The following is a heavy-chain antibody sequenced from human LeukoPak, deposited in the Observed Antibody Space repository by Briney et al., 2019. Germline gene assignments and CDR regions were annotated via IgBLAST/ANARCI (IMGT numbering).Heavy chain of an antibody. Sequence: SETLSLTCTVSGASIGSSSYYWGWIRQPPGKGLGWIGTIYYSVHTYYNPSLKSRVTISVDRSKNQFSLRLSSVAAADTAVYYCTKIDYSPYYYMDVWGKGTTVTVSS. CDR1: GASIGSSSYY. J-gene: IGHJ6*03. D-gene: IGHD4-11*01. CDR2: IYYSVHT. CDR3: TKIDYSPYYYMDV. V-gene: IGHV4-39*07.